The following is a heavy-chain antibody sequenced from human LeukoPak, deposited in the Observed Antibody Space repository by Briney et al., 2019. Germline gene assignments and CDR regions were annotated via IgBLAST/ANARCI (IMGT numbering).Heavy chain of an antibody. Sequence: ASVKVSCKASGYTFTSYYMHWVRQAPGQGLEWMGIINPSGGSTSYARKFQGRVTMTRDMSTSTVYMELSSLRSEDTAVYHCARDSGVDRVIKDYWGQGTLVTVSS. V-gene: IGHV1-46*01. D-gene: IGHD3-10*01. CDR1: GYTFTSYY. J-gene: IGHJ4*02. CDR2: INPSGGST. CDR3: ARDSGVDRVIKDY.